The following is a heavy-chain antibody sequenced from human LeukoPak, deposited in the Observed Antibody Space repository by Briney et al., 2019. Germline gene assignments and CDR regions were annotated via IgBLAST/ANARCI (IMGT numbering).Heavy chain of an antibody. CDR1: GGTFSSYA. CDR2: IIPILGIA. D-gene: IGHD3-22*01. CDR3: ASGGDYYDSSGWFDP. V-gene: IGHV1-69*04. Sequence: SVKVSCKASGGTFSSYAISWVRQAPGQGLKWMGRIIPILGIANYAQKFQGRVTITADKSTSTAYMELSSLRSEDTAVYYCASGGDYYDSSGWFDPWGQGTLVTVSS. J-gene: IGHJ5*02.